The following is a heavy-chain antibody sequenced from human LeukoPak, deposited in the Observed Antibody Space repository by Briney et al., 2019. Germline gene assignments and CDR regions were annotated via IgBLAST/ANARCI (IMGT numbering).Heavy chain of an antibody. J-gene: IGHJ4*02. CDR1: GGSIGSYY. CDR2: IFYTGST. CDR3: ARDGRGSTSLDN. Sequence: SETLSLTCTVSGGSIGSYYWNWIRQPPGKGLEWIGHIFYTGSTNYNPSLKSRVTISVDTSKNQFSLNLSSVTAADTAVYYCARDGRGSTSLDNWGQGILVTVSS. D-gene: IGHD6-6*01. V-gene: IGHV4-59*12.